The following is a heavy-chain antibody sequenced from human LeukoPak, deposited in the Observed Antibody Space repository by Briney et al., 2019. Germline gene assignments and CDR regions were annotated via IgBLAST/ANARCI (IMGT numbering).Heavy chain of an antibody. V-gene: IGHV3-43*02. CDR3: AKESGKFDY. CDR1: GLPIADFA. Sequence: GGSLRLSCVASGLPIADFAMHWVRQAPGKGLEWVSLISGDGVSTFYADSVKGRFSISRDNRKNSLYLEMNSLRTEDAAMYYCAKESGKFDYWGQGTLDAVSS. CDR2: ISGDGVST. J-gene: IGHJ4*02.